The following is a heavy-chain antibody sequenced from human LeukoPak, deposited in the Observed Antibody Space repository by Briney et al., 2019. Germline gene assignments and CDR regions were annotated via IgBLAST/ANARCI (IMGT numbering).Heavy chain of an antibody. J-gene: IGHJ3*02. Sequence: GGSLRLSCAASGFTFSSYGIHWVRQAPGKGLEWVSAISGSGGSTYYTDSVQGRFTISRDNSKNTLYLQMNSLRVEDTAVYYCAKNLIVGGPSRGVFDIWGQGTMVTVSS. V-gene: IGHV3-23*01. CDR2: ISGSGGST. CDR1: GFTFSSYG. D-gene: IGHD1-26*01. CDR3: AKNLIVGGPSRGVFDI.